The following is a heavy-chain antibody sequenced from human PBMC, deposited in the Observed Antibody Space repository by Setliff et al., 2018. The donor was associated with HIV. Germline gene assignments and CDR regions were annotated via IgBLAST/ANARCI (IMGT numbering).Heavy chain of an antibody. CDR3: ARGRDFWNGYYDFDS. Sequence: ASVKVSCKASGYTFTDYYIHWVRQAPGQGLEWMGWINPQSGGTTYAQKFQGRVTVTRDTSISTAYMELSRLRYDDTAVYYCARGRDFWNGYYDFDSWGQGTLVTVSS. CDR1: GYTFTDYY. CDR2: INPQSGGT. V-gene: IGHV1-2*02. D-gene: IGHD3-3*01. J-gene: IGHJ4*02.